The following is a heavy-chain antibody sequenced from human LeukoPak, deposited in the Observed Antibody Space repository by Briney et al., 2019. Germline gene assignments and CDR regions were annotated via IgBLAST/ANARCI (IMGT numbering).Heavy chain of an antibody. CDR1: GGSISSYY. D-gene: IGHD6-19*01. CDR2: IYYSGST. CDR3: AGIAVAGTVDY. Sequence: SETLSLTCTVSGGSISSYYWSWIRQPPGKGLEWIGYIYYSGSTNYHPSLKSRVTISVDTSKNQFSLKLSSVTAADTAVYYCAGIAVAGTVDYWGQGTLVTVSS. V-gene: IGHV4-59*01. J-gene: IGHJ4*02.